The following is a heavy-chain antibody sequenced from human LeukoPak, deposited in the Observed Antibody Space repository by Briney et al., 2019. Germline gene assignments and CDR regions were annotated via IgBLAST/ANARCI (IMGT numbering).Heavy chain of an antibody. Sequence: LETLSLTCTVSGGSISSYYWSWIRQPPGKGLEWIGYIYYSGSTNYNPSLKSRVTISVDTSKNQFSLKLSSVTAADTAVYYCARGPTISFMDVWGKGTTVTVSS. D-gene: IGHD3-3*01. CDR3: ARGPTISFMDV. CDR1: GGSISSYY. J-gene: IGHJ6*03. V-gene: IGHV4-59*01. CDR2: IYYSGST.